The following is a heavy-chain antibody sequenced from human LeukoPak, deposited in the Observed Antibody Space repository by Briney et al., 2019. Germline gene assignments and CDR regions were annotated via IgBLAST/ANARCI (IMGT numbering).Heavy chain of an antibody. Sequence: SDTLSLTCAVSGDSINSNHGLGWIRQPPENGLEWIGYIFYSGSTHQNPSLQNRLTMSVDTSKNQFPLKLNSVTAVDTAVYYCVRKESGYFGFNVWGQGTTVTVSS. V-gene: IGHV4-28*01. CDR1: GDSINSNHG. J-gene: IGHJ3*01. CDR2: IFYSGST. CDR3: VRKESGYFGFNV. D-gene: IGHD5-12*01.